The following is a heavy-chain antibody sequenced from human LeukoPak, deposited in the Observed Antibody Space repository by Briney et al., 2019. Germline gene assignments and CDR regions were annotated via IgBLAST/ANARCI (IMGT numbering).Heavy chain of an antibody. CDR3: ARPFSSSWYPNDY. J-gene: IGHJ4*02. V-gene: IGHV1-18*01. CDR1: GGTFSSYA. D-gene: IGHD6-13*01. CDR2: ISAYNGNT. Sequence: ASVKVSCKASGGTFSSYAISWVRQAPGQGLEWMGWISAYNGNTDYAQKLQGRVTMTTDTSTSTAYMELRSLRSDDTAVYYCARPFSSSWYPNDYWGQGTLVTVSS.